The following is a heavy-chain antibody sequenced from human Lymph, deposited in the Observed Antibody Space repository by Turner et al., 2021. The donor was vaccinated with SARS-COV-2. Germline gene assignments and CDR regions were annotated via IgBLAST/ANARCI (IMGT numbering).Heavy chain of an antibody. J-gene: IGHJ6*02. D-gene: IGHD2-15*01. V-gene: IGHV3-33*01. CDR2: IWYDGSNK. Sequence: QVQLVESGGGVVQPGRSLRLYGAASGFTFSSHGMHWVRQAPGKGLEWVAVIWYDGSNKYYADSVKGRFTISRDNSKNTLYLQMNSLRAEDTAVYYCAREGDALAGGMDVWGQGTTVTVSS. CDR3: AREGDALAGGMDV. CDR1: GFTFSSHG.